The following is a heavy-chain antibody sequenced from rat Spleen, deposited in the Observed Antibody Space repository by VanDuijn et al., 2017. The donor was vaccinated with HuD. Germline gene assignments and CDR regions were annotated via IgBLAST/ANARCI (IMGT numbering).Heavy chain of an antibody. CDR1: GFTFSSYW. CDR3: ATDTFYDGTYYPGGFDY. CDR2: INTDGGST. V-gene: IGHV5-58*01. Sequence: EVQLVESGGGLVQPGRSLKLSCVASGFTFSSYWMYWIRQAPGKGLEWVSSINTDGGSTYYPDSVKGRFTISRDNAKSTLYLQLDSLRSEDTATYYCATDTFYDGTYYPGGFDYWGQGVMVTVSS. J-gene: IGHJ2*01. D-gene: IGHD1-12*02.